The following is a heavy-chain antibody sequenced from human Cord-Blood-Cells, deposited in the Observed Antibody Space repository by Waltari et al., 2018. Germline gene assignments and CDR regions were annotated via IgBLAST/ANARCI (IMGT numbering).Heavy chain of an antibody. J-gene: IGHJ5*02. V-gene: IGHV1-3*01. CDR3: ARDQVVPAANWCDP. Sequence: QVQLVQSGAEVKKPGASVKVSCKASGYTFTSYAMHWVRQAPGQRLEWMGWINAGNSNTKDSQKFQGRVTITRDTAASTAYMELSSLRSEDTAVYYGARDQVVPAANWCDPWGQGTLVTVSS. D-gene: IGHD2-2*01. CDR2: INAGNSNT. CDR1: GYTFTSYA.